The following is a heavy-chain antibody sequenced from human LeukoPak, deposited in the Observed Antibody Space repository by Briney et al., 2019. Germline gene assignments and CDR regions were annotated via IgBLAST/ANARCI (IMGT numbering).Heavy chain of an antibody. V-gene: IGHV4-31*03. CDR2: IYYSGST. J-gene: IGHJ4*02. CDR3: ARGPCGGDCYFVYFDY. D-gene: IGHD2-21*02. CDR1: GGSISSGGYY. Sequence: SQTPSLTCTVSGGSISSGGYYWSWIPPPPGESPEWVWYIYYSGSTYYNPSLKSRATISVDTSKNQFSLKLSSVTAADTAVYYCARGPCGGDCYFVYFDYWGQGTLVTVSS.